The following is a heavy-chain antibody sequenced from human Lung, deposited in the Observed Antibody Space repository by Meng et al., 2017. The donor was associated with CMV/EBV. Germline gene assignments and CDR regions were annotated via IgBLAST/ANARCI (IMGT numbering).Heavy chain of an antibody. CDR3: ARDKSAPFTIPYYYYVMDV. Sequence: GGSLRLXCAASGFTFRSYEMNWVRQAPGMGLEWVSYISSSGDIIYYADSVKGRFSISRDNAKNSLYLQMSSLRADDTAVYYCARDKSAPFTIPYYYYVMDVXGQGXTVTVSS. V-gene: IGHV3-48*03. CDR1: GFTFRSYE. CDR2: ISSSGDII. D-gene: IGHD3-3*01. J-gene: IGHJ6*02.